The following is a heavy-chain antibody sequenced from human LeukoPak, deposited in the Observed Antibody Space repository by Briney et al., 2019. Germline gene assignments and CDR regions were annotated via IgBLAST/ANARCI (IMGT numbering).Heavy chain of an antibody. D-gene: IGHD5-18*01. Sequence: SETLSLTCAVYGGSFSDYFWGWIRQPPGKGLEWIGEMIHSGITNYNPSLKGRVTISLDTSKNQFSLRLTSVTAADTAVYYCARSGYSYGYQRHRGPIDYWGQGTLVTVSS. CDR3: ARSGYSYGYQRHRGPIDY. V-gene: IGHV4-34*12. CDR1: GGSFSDYF. CDR2: MIHSGIT. J-gene: IGHJ4*02.